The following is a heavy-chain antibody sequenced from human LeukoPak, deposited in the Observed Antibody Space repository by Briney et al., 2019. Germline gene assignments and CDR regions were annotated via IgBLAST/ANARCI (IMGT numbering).Heavy chain of an antibody. CDR1: GFTFSSYG. D-gene: IGHD1-26*01. Sequence: GGSLRLSCAASGFTFSSYGMHWVRQAPGKGLGWVAVISYDGSNKYYADSVKGRFTISRDNSKNTLYLQMNSLRAEDTAVYYCAKDDLSGSYLANYFYYCMDVWGQGTTVTVSS. V-gene: IGHV3-30*18. CDR2: ISYDGSNK. J-gene: IGHJ6*02. CDR3: AKDDLSGSYLANYFYYCMDV.